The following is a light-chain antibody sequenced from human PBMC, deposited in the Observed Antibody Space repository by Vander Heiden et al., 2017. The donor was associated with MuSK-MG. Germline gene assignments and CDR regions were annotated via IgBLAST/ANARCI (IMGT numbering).Light chain of an antibody. CDR2: DVS. V-gene: IGLV2-14*01. CDR1: SSDVGGYNY. J-gene: IGLJ2*01. CDR3: SSYTSSSSVV. Sequence: QSALTQPASVSGSPGQSITISCTGTSSDVGGYNYVSWYQQHPGKAPKLMNYDVSNRPSGVSNRFSGSKSGNTASLTISGLQAEDEADYYCSSYTSSSSVVFGGGTKLTVL.